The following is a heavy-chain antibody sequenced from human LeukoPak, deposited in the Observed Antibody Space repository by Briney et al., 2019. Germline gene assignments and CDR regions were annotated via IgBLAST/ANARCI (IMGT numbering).Heavy chain of an antibody. V-gene: IGHV4-39*07. Sequence: PSETLSLTCTVSGGSISSSSYYWGWIRQPPGKGLEWIGSIYYSGSTYYNPSLKSRVTISVDTSKNQFSLKLSSVTAADTAVYYCARRSMDTAMAFDYWGQGALVTVSS. J-gene: IGHJ4*02. D-gene: IGHD5-18*01. CDR1: GGSISSSSYY. CDR2: IYYSGST. CDR3: ARRSMDTAMAFDY.